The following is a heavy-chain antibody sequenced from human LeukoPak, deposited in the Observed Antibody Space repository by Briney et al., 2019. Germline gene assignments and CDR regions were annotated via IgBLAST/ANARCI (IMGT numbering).Heavy chain of an antibody. J-gene: IGHJ1*01. Sequence: GSLRLSCAASGFTFRSYAMTWVRQAPGKGLEWVSAIRAGGGSTYYADSVKGRFSISRDNSKNTLYLQMNSLRAEDTAIYYCASHGVTMEEHFQHWGQGTLVTVSS. CDR2: IRAGGGST. CDR3: ASHGVTMEEHFQH. V-gene: IGHV3-23*01. CDR1: GFTFRSYA. D-gene: IGHD3-10*01.